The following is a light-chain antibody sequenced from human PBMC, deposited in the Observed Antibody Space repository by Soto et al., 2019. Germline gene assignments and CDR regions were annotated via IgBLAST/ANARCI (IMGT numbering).Light chain of an antibody. V-gene: IGKV3-15*01. J-gene: IGKJ1*01. CDR1: QSVNSN. CDR3: QQYNNWLWT. Sequence: EIVMTQSPATLSVSPGERATLSCRASQSVNSNLVWYQQKPGQAPSLLIYGASTRPTGIPGRFSGSGYGTEFTLTISSLQSEDFAVYYCQQYNNWLWTFGQGTKVEIK. CDR2: GAS.